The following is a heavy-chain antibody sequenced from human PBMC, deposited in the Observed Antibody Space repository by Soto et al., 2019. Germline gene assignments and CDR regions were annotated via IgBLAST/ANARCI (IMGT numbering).Heavy chain of an antibody. CDR1: GGSVSGYY. CDR2: INHSGST. D-gene: IGHD3-3*01. Sequence: SETLSLTCAVYGGSVSGYYWSWVRQPPGKGLEWIGEINHSGSTNYNPSLKSRVTISVDTSKTQFSLKLSSVTAADTAVYYCARAEPYYDFWSGYSTPYYYGMDVWGQGTTVTV. CDR3: ARAEPYYDFWSGYSTPYYYGMDV. J-gene: IGHJ6*02. V-gene: IGHV4-34*01.